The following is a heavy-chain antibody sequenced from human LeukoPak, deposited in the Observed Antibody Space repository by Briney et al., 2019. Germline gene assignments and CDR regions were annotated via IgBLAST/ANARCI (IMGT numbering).Heavy chain of an antibody. CDR2: IKNKRDGETT. V-gene: IGHV3-15*01. CDR1: GLTFSDAW. Sequence: PGGSLRLSCAASGLTFSDAWMSWVRQAPGKGLEWVGRIKNKRDGETTEYNTPVKGRFTISRDDSRDTLYLEMNSLTTDDTAVFYCARESAGGPLDYWGQGTLVTVSS. CDR3: ARESAGGPLDY. D-gene: IGHD4-23*01. J-gene: IGHJ4*02.